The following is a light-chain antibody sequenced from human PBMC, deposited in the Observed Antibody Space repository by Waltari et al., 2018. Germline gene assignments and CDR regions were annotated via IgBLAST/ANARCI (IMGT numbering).Light chain of an antibody. CDR2: GNT. CDR1: SLKPSY. CDR3: GSWDNSGNHWV. V-gene: IGLV3-19*01. Sequence: SSGLTQEPALSVALGHTVRMTCQGDSLKPSYASWYQQKPGQVPVLVIYGNTNRPSGIPGRFSGSWSGNTGSLTITGAQVEDEADYYCGSWDNSGNHWVFGGGTRLTVL. J-gene: IGLJ2*01.